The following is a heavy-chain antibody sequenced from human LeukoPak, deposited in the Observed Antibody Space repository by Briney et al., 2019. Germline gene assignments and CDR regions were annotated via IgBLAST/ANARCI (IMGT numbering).Heavy chain of an antibody. CDR2: IKGGGGDP. D-gene: IGHD2-21*02. CDR3: AQGGHDFNPFYY. Sequence: GGSLRLSCAASGFTFSTYAMGWVRQAPGEGLEWVSSIKGGGGDPFYADSVRGRFTISGDKSKNTLYLQLNSPRPEGTAVYFCAQGGHDFNPFYYWGQGTLVTVSS. J-gene: IGHJ4*02. V-gene: IGHV3-23*01. CDR1: GFTFSTYA.